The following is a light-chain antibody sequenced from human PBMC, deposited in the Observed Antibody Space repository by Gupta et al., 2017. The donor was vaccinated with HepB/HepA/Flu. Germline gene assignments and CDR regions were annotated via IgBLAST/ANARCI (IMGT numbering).Light chain of an antibody. CDR3: QQYDFFSD. Sequence: DIQMTQSPSTLSASIGDSVTITCRASQSVNSELAWYQQRPGKAPKLLIYKASTLESGVPSRFSGSGAGTEFTLTISNVQPDDFATYYCQQYDFFSDLGKGTRLEIK. CDR1: QSVNSE. J-gene: IGKJ5*01. V-gene: IGKV1-5*03. CDR2: KAS.